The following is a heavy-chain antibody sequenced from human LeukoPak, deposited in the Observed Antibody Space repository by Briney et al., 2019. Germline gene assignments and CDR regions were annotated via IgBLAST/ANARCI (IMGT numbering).Heavy chain of an antibody. CDR3: ARDLDYDFWSGYLDY. CDR2: IKQDGSEK. V-gene: IGHV3-7*01. D-gene: IGHD3-3*01. Sequence: PGGSLRLSCSASGFTFSGYWMSWVRQAPGKGVEWVANIKQDGSEKYYVASVKGRFTISRDNATNSLYLQMNSLRAEDTAVYYCARDLDYDFWSGYLDYWGQGTLVTVSS. CDR1: GFTFSGYW. J-gene: IGHJ4*02.